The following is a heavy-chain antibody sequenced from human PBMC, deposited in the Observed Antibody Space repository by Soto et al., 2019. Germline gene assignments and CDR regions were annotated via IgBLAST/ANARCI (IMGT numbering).Heavy chain of an antibody. J-gene: IGHJ4*02. Sequence: PSETLSLTCTVSGGSISSYYWSWIRQPPGKGLEWIGYIYYSGSTNYNPSLKSRVTISVDTSKNQFSLKLSSVTAADTAVYYCARQLRPGYAILDYWGKGTLVTVSS. CDR1: GGSISSYY. CDR2: IYYSGST. D-gene: IGHD2-8*01. CDR3: ARQLRPGYAILDY. V-gene: IGHV4-59*08.